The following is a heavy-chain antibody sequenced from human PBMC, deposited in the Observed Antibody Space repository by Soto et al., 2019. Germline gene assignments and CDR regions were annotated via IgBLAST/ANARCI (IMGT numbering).Heavy chain of an antibody. CDR1: GESLTGYY. Sequence: QVQLQQWGTGLLKPSETLALNCGVYGESLTGYYWSWIRQSPGKTLEWIGEINHSGSINHIPPRKHRLTISVNTTNNQFSLRLTSVTAADAEIYFCARRRVAARSYYFDYWGQGNLVTVSS. D-gene: IGHD6-6*01. J-gene: IGHJ4*02. CDR3: ARRRVAARSYYFDY. V-gene: IGHV4-34*01. CDR2: INHSGSI.